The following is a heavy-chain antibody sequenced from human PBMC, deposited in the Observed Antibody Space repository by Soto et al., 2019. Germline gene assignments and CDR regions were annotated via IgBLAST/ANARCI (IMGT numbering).Heavy chain of an antibody. Sequence: ASVKVSCKASGYTFTSYAMHWVRQAPGQRLEWMGWINAGNGNTKYSQKFQGRVTITADESTSTAYMELSGLRPDDTAVYYCARDKDRQHLGGNYYYILDVWGQGTTVTVSS. CDR3: ARDKDRQHLGGNYYYILDV. J-gene: IGHJ6*02. CDR2: INAGNGNT. CDR1: GYTFTSYA. V-gene: IGHV1-3*01.